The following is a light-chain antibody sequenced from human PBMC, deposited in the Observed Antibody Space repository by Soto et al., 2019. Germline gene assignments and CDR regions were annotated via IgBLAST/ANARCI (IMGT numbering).Light chain of an antibody. Sequence: EFVLTKSPGTLSLSPCERATLSCRASQSLANSFIAWYQQKPGQAPRLLIYGASSRATVIPDRFSGSGSGTDFTLTISRLEPEEFAVYYCQQYGSSGTFGQGTKVDIK. CDR1: QSLANSF. J-gene: IGKJ1*01. CDR3: QQYGSSGT. V-gene: IGKV3-20*01. CDR2: GAS.